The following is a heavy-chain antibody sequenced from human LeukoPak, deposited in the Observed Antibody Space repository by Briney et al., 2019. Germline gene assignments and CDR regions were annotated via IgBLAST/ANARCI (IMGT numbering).Heavy chain of an antibody. V-gene: IGHV1-46*01. J-gene: IGHJ3*02. D-gene: IGHD5-18*01. CDR2: INPSGGST. CDR3: ARVTWIQLWLQRHDAFDI. Sequence: ASVKVSCKTSGYTFTSYYIHWVRQAPGQGLEWMGIINPSGGSTSYAQKFQGRVTMTRDTSTSTVYMYLSSLRSEDTAVYYCARVTWIQLWLQRHDAFDIWGQGTMVTVSS. CDR1: GYTFTSYY.